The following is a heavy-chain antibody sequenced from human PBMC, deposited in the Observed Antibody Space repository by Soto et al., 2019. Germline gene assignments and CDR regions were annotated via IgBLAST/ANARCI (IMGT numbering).Heavy chain of an antibody. J-gene: IGHJ6*02. CDR2: IDWDDDK. CDR1: GFSLSTSGMC. Sequence: SGPTLVNPTQTLTLTCTFSGFSLSTSGMCVSWIRQPPGKALEWLALIDWDDDKYYSTSLKTRLTISKDTSKNQVVLTMTNMDPVDTATYYCARIQLIEVVDTIDPHYGMDVWGQGTTVTVYS. CDR3: ARIQLIEVVDTIDPHYGMDV. V-gene: IGHV2-70*01. D-gene: IGHD5-12*01.